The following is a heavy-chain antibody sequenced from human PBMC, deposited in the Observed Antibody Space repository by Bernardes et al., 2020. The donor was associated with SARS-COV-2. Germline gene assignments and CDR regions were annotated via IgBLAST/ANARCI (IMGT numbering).Heavy chain of an antibody. CDR1: GFTFSNYA. V-gene: IGHV3-23*01. J-gene: IGHJ4*02. CDR3: AKVLRLVITYFDF. D-gene: IGHD3-9*01. Sequence: GGSLRLSCAASGFTFSNYAMSWVRQAPGKGLEWVSTFSNSGGSTYYADSVKGRFAISRDNSKNTLYLQMNSLRAEDTAVYYCAKVLRLVITYFDFWGLGTLVAVSS. CDR2: FSNSGGST.